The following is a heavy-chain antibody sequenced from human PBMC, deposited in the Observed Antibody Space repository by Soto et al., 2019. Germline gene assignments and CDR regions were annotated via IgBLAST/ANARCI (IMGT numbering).Heavy chain of an antibody. Sequence: QVQLQESGPGLVKPSQTLSLTCTVSGGAISSDIHYWTWIRQHPGKGLEWIGYIYYRGRTYYNPSLTSRPTMSVDTSKNQFSLKLSSVTAADTAVYYCARVSWNDPAFDIWGQGTSGTVS. V-gene: IGHV4-31*03. CDR1: GGAISSDIHY. D-gene: IGHD1-1*01. J-gene: IGHJ3*02. CDR2: IYYRGRT. CDR3: ARVSWNDPAFDI.